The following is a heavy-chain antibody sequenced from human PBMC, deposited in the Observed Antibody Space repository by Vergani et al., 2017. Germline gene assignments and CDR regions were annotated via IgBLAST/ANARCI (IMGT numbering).Heavy chain of an antibody. Sequence: EVQLLESGGGLVQPGGSLRLSCAASGFTFSSYAMSWVRQAPGKGLEWVSGISGSGGSTYYADSVKGRVTITRDNSKNTLYLQMNSLRAEDTAVCYCAKVGGGSYSSFDYWGQGTLVTVSS. J-gene: IGHJ4*02. CDR2: ISGSGGST. CDR1: GFTFSSYA. V-gene: IGHV3-23*01. D-gene: IGHD1-26*01. CDR3: AKVGGGSYSSFDY.